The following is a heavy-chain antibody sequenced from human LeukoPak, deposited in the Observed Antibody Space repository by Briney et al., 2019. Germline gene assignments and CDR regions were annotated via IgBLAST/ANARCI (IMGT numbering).Heavy chain of an antibody. J-gene: IGHJ4*02. D-gene: IGHD3-16*01. CDR1: GFPFSDFA. V-gene: IGHV3-23*01. CDR3: AKAEGWELGSYYFDY. Sequence: GGSLRLSCAASGFPFSDFAMTWARQTPGKGLEWLLTLGNGGDTYYADSVKGRFTISRDNSKNTLYLQMNSLRAEDTAVYYCAKAEGWELGSYYFDYWGQGTLVTVSS. CDR2: LGNGGDT.